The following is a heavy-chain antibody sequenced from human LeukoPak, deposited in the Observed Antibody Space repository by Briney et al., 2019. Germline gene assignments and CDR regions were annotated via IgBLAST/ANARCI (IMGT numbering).Heavy chain of an antibody. V-gene: IGHV3-33*06. CDR3: AKGGRLNYYDSSGLDY. CDR1: GFTFSSYG. J-gene: IGHJ4*02. D-gene: IGHD3-22*01. CDR2: IWYDGSNK. Sequence: GGSLRLSCAASGFTFSSYGMHWVRQAPGKGLEWVAVIWYDGSNKYYADSVKGRFTISRDNSKNTLYLQMNSLRAEDTAVYYCAKGGRLNYYDSSGLDYWGQGTLVTVSS.